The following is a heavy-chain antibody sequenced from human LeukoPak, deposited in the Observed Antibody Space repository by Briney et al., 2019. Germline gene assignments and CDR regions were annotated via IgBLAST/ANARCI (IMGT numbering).Heavy chain of an antibody. V-gene: IGHV3-15*07. CDR1: GFIFRNVW. CDR3: TTVLRGLRFFDP. J-gene: IGHJ5*02. Sequence: GGSLRLSCAASGFIFRNVWMNWVRQAPGKGLGWVGRIQSETDGGTTDYAAPMKGRFTISRDDSKMMLYLQMNSLQTEDTAVYFCTTVLRGLRFFDPWGPGTAVTVPS. CDR2: IQSETDGGTT.